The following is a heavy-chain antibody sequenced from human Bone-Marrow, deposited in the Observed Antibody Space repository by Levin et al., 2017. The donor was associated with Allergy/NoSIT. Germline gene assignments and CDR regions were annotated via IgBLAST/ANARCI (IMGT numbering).Heavy chain of an antibody. Sequence: GGSLRLSCKASGYTFTGYYMHWVRQAPGQGLEWMGWINPNSGGTNYAQKFQGRVTMTRDTSISTAYMELSRLRSDDTAVYYCARGYADAAAGIELYYYYGMDVWGQGTTVTVSS. CDR3: ARGYADAAAGIELYYYYGMDV. D-gene: IGHD6-13*01. J-gene: IGHJ6*02. CDR2: INPNSGGT. CDR1: GYTFTGYY. V-gene: IGHV1-2*02.